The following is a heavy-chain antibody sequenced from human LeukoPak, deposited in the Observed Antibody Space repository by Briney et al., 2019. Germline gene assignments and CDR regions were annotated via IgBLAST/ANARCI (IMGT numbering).Heavy chain of an antibody. D-gene: IGHD6-19*01. Sequence: ASVKVSCKASGYTFTGYYMHWVRQAPGEGLEWMGWINRNRGGTKYAQKFQGRVTMTRDTSINTAYMEVRRLTSDDTAVYYCARERGTLAVAGDAVDIWGQGTMVTVSS. CDR2: INRNRGGT. CDR3: ARERGTLAVAGDAVDI. V-gene: IGHV1-2*02. J-gene: IGHJ3*02. CDR1: GYTFTGYY.